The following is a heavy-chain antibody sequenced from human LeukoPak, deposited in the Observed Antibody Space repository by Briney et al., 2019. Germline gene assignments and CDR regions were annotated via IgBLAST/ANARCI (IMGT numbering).Heavy chain of an antibody. D-gene: IGHD3-10*01. J-gene: IGHJ4*02. CDR3: ARDFGSLEDYFDY. CDR1: GFTFSSYW. V-gene: IGHV3-7*01. Sequence: AGGSLRLSCAASGFTFSSYWMSWVRQAPGKGLEWVANIKEDGSDKYYVDSVKGRFTISRDNAKNSPYLQMNSLRAEDTAVYYCARDFGSLEDYFDYWGQGTLVTVSS. CDR2: IKEDGSDK.